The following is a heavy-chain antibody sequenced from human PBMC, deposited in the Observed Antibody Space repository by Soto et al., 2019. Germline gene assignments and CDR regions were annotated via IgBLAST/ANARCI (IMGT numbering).Heavy chain of an antibody. Sequence: SETLSLTCTVSGGSISSGDYYWSWIRQPPGKGLEWIGYIYYSGSTYYNPSLKSRVTIPVDTSKNQFSLKLSSVTAADTAVYYCARGPFIRGYYGPGSYSSFDYWGQGTLVTVSS. CDR2: IYYSGST. V-gene: IGHV4-30-4*01. J-gene: IGHJ4*02. D-gene: IGHD3-10*01. CDR3: ARGPFIRGYYGPGSYSSFDY. CDR1: GGSISSGDYY.